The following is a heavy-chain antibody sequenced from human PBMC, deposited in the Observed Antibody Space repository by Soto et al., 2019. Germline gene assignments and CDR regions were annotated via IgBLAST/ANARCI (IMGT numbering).Heavy chain of an antibody. CDR1: GGSISSGGYY. CDR2: IYYSGST. D-gene: IGHD6-13*01. J-gene: IGHJ5*02. Sequence: QVQLQESGPGLVKPSQTLSLTCTVSGGSISSGGYYWSWIRQHPGQGLEWIGYIYYSGSTYYNPSLKSRVTISVDTSKNQFSLKLSSVTAADTAVYYCARDKKGIAAAENWFDPWGQGTLVTVSA. CDR3: ARDKKGIAAAENWFDP. V-gene: IGHV4-31*03.